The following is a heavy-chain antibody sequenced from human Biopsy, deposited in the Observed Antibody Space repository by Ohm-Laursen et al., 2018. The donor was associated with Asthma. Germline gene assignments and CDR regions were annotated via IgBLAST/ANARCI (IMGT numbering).Heavy chain of an antibody. CDR3: ARTYYDFLTGQVKDVFGV. J-gene: IGHJ3*01. D-gene: IGHD3-9*01. CDR1: GYNFISFA. V-gene: IGHV1-3*04. Sequence: GASVKVSCKLSGYNFISFAIHWVRQAPGQRLEWMGWVNTGNGDTKYSQKFQGRVTITRDTSASTAYMELRSLRSEDTATYYCARTYYDFLTGQVKDVFGVWGQGTMVTVSS. CDR2: VNTGNGDT.